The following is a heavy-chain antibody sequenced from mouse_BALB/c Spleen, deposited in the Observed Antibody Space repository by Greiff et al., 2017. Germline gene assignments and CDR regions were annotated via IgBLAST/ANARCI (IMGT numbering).Heavy chain of an antibody. CDR1: GFNIKDYY. CDR2: IDPENGDT. V-gene: IGHV14-4*02. CDR3: NAWGPPFAY. J-gene: IGHJ3*01. Sequence: VQLQQSGAELVRSGASVKLSCTASGFNIKDYYMHWVKQRPEQGLEWIGWIDPENGDTEYAPKFQGKATMTADTSSNTAYLQLSSLTSEDTAVYYCNAWGPPFAYWGQGTLVTVSA.